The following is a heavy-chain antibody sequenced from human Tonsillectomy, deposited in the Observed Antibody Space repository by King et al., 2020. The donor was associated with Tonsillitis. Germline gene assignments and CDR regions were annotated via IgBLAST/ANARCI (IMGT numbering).Heavy chain of an antibody. D-gene: IGHD6-13*01. J-gene: IGHJ6*03. CDR1: GFTFSDYY. CDR2: ISTRGAYP. V-gene: IGHV3-11*05. CDR3: AGDASQKLVHGYYYYRDV. Sequence: VQLVESGGGLVKPGGSLRLSCVASGFTFSDYYMSWIRQAPGKGLEWLAYISTRGAYPEYTASVKGRFTISRDNSKNALYLQMNGLRAEDTAVYFCAGDASQKLVHGYYYYRDVWGKGTPVTVSS.